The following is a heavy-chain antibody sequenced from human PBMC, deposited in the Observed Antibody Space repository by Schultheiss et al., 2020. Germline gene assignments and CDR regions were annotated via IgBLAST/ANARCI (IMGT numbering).Heavy chain of an antibody. D-gene: IGHD2-8*01. J-gene: IGHJ4*02. CDR2: INHSGGS. V-gene: IGHV4-34*01. CDR3: ARSVSTPGFDY. CDR1: GGSFSGYY. Sequence: SQTLSLTCAVYGGSFSGYYWSWIRQPPGKGLEWIGEINHSGGSNYNPSLKSRVIISVDTSKNQFSLKLNSVTAADTAVYYCARSVSTPGFDYWGQGTLVTVSS.